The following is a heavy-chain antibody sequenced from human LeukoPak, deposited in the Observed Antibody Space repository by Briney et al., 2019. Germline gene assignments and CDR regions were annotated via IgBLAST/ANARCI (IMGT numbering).Heavy chain of an antibody. V-gene: IGHV3-48*04. CDR2: ISSSSSTI. CDR1: GFTFSSYS. Sequence: GGSLRFSCAASGFTFSSYSMNLVRQAPGKGLEWVSYISSSSSTIYYADSVKGRFTISRDNAKNSLYLQMNSLRAEDTAVYYCAGGESMVRGVSTYYYYMDVWGKGTTVTVSS. J-gene: IGHJ6*03. D-gene: IGHD3-10*01. CDR3: AGGESMVRGVSTYYYYMDV.